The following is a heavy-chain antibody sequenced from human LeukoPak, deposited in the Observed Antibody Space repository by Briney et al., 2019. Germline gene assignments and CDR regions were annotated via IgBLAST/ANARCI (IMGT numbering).Heavy chain of an antibody. V-gene: IGHV3-23*01. Sequence: GGSLRLSCAVSRFTFSTYSMSWVRQAPGKGLEWVAAIRGGAENTYYADSVRGRFTISRDNYKDTLTLQMNSLRAEDTATYYCAKLSWDGRGTFSWGQGTLVTVSS. CDR3: AKLSWDGRGTFS. CDR1: RFTFSTYS. CDR2: IRGGAENT. J-gene: IGHJ5*02. D-gene: IGHD1-1*01.